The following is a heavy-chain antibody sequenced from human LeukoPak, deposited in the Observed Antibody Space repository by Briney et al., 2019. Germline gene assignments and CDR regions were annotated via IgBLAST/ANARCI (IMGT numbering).Heavy chain of an antibody. CDR2: INPGTDFT. CDR1: GYRFTDDY. CDR3: APTSEAYTSNWSV. J-gene: IGHJ4*02. D-gene: IGHD3-16*01. V-gene: IGHV1-2*02. Sequence: ASVKVSCKTSGYRFTDDYIHWVRQAPGQGLEWMGWINPGTDFTNYAPKFRGRVIMTRDTSISTAYMGVRRLTFDDTAIYYCAPTSEAYTSNWSVWGQGTLVTVSP.